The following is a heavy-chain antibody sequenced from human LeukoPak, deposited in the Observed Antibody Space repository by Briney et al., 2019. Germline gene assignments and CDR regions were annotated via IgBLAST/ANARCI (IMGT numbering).Heavy chain of an antibody. J-gene: IGHJ4*02. Sequence: GGSLRLSCAASGFTFSRYWMSWVRQAPGKGLEWVANIKQDGSAKYYGDSVEGRFTISRDNAKNSLYLQMNSLRAEDTAVYYCARWGGGFDYWGQGTLVTVSS. V-gene: IGHV3-7*04. CDR2: IKQDGSAK. CDR1: GFTFSRYW. CDR3: ARWGGGFDY. D-gene: IGHD3-16*01.